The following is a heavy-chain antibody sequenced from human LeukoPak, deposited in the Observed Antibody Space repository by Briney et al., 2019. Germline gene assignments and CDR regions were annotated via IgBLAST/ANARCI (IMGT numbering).Heavy chain of an antibody. V-gene: IGHV1-69*04. Sequence: SVKVSCKASGGTFTSYAISWVRQAPGQGLEWMGRIIPILGIANYAQKFQGRVTITADKSTSTAYMELSSLRSEDTAVYYCALDVGGAAGPFGYWGQGTLVTVSS. CDR1: GGTFTSYA. J-gene: IGHJ4*02. CDR3: ALDVGGAAGPFGY. CDR2: IIPILGIA. D-gene: IGHD6-13*01.